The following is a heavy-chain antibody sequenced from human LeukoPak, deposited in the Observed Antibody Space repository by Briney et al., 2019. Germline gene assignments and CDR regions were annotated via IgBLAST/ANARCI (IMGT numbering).Heavy chain of an antibody. J-gene: IGHJ6*04. CDR1: GFTFGSYA. D-gene: IGHD4-17*01. Sequence: GGSLRLSCAASGFTFGSYAMSWVRQAPGKGLEWVSFISPGGDRTSNADSVEGRFTISRDNPRNTLYLQMNSLRAEDTAVYYCARDGDGDYVVMDVWGKGTTVTVSS. CDR2: ISPGGDRT. V-gene: IGHV3-23*01. CDR3: ARDGDGDYVVMDV.